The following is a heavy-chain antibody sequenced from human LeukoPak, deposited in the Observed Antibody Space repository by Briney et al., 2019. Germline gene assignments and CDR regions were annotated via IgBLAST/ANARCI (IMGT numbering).Heavy chain of an antibody. CDR1: GGSISSYY. CDR3: GRGAKYCSGGSCYTYYFDY. V-gene: IGHV4-59*01. Sequence: SETLSLTCTVSGGSISSYYWSWIRQPPGKGLEWIGYIYYTGATNYNPSLKSRVTISVATSKNQFSLRLSSVTAADTAVYYCGRGAKYCSGGSCYTYYFDYWGQGTLVTVSS. D-gene: IGHD2-15*01. CDR2: IYYTGAT. J-gene: IGHJ4*02.